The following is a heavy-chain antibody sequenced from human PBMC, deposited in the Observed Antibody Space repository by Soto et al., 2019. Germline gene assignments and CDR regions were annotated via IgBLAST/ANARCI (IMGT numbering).Heavy chain of an antibody. CDR2: ISRSSSAI. D-gene: IGHD2-21*02. V-gene: IGHV3-48*01. CDR3: ARDFYLAYCGGDCYSGYFDY. J-gene: IGHJ4*02. CDR1: GFAFSSYN. Sequence: GWSLRLSCAASGFAFSSYNMNWVRQAPGKGLEWVSYISRSSSAIYYADAVKGRFTISRDNAKNSLYLQMNSLRAEDTAVYYCARDFYLAYCGGDCYSGYFDYWGQGTPVTVSS.